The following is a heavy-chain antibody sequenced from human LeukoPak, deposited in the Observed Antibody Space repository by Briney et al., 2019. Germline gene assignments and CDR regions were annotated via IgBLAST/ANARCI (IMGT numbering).Heavy chain of an antibody. CDR3: AREENSCSGGTCSPPFYDY. V-gene: IGHV3-21*01. CDR1: GFTFSSYS. J-gene: IGHJ4*02. D-gene: IGHD2-15*01. CDR2: ISSSSSYI. Sequence: GGSLGLSCAASGFTFSSYSMNWVRQAPGKGLEWVSSISSSSSYIYYADSVKGRFTISRDNAKNSLYLQMNSLRAEDTAVYYCAREENSCSGGTCSPPFYDYWGQGTLVTVSS.